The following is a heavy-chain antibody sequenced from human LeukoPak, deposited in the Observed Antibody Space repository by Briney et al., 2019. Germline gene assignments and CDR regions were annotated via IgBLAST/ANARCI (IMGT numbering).Heavy chain of an antibody. V-gene: IGHV4-34*01. CDR2: INHSGST. Sequence: SENLSLTCAVYGGSFSGYYWSWIRQPPGKGLEWIGEINHSGSTNYNPSLKSRVTISVDTSKNQFSLKLSSVTAADTAVYYCARASLFRFDPWGQGTLVTVSS. D-gene: IGHD2-21*01. J-gene: IGHJ5*02. CDR3: ARASLFRFDP. CDR1: GGSFSGYY.